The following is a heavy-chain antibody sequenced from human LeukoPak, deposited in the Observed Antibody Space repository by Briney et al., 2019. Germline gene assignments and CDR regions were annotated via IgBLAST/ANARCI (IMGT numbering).Heavy chain of an antibody. CDR1: GFTFSNYW. V-gene: IGHV3-7*01. J-gene: IGHJ4*02. CDR3: ALNMIGGQIFDF. Sequence: TGGSLRLSCAASGFTFSNYWMSWVRQAPGKGLQWVADIKRDGSEKHYVDSVKGRFTIPRDDAKNSLYLQMNSLRAEDTAVYYCALNMIGGQIFDFWGQGTLVTVSS. CDR2: IKRDGSEK. D-gene: IGHD3-16*01.